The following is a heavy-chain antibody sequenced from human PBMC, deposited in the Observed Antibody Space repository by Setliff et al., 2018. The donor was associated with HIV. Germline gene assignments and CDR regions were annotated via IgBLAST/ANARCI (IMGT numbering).Heavy chain of an antibody. J-gene: IGHJ4*02. D-gene: IGHD3-10*01. CDR3: ARPYGSGTKKYRWWYFDY. CDR2: INHSGST. Sequence: PSETLSLTCAVYGGSFSGYYWSWIRQPPGKGLEWIGEINHSGSTNYNPSLKSRVTISVDTSKNQFSLKLSSVTAADTAVYYCARPYGSGTKKYRWWYFDYWGQGTLVTVS. CDR1: GGSFSGYY. V-gene: IGHV4-34*01.